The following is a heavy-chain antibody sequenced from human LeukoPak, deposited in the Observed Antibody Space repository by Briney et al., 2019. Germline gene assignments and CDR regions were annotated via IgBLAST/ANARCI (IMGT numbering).Heavy chain of an antibody. J-gene: IGHJ6*02. CDR1: GFTFSSYA. CDR2: ISGSGGST. CDR3: AKDHPGIAVAVLNYGMDV. Sequence: GGSLRLSCAASGFTFSSYAMSWVRQAPGKGLEWVSAISGSGGSTYYADSVKGRFTISRDNPKNTLYLQMNSLRAEDTAVYYCAKDHPGIAVAVLNYGMDVWGQGTTVTVSS. D-gene: IGHD6-19*01. V-gene: IGHV3-23*01.